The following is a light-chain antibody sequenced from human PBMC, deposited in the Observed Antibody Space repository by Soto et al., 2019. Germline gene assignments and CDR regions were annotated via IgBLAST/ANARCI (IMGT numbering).Light chain of an antibody. CDR3: QHYNNWPYT. Sequence: EIVMTQSPATLSVSPGGRATLSCRVSQSVSRNLAWYQQKPGQAPRLLIYGASVRATGVPARFSGSGSGTEFTLTISSLQSEDFAIYYCQHYNNWPYTFGRGTKLQIK. CDR2: GAS. CDR1: QSVSRN. J-gene: IGKJ2*01. V-gene: IGKV3-15*01.